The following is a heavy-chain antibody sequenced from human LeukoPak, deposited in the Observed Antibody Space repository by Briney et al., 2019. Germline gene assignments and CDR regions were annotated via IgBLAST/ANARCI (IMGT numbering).Heavy chain of an antibody. CDR3: AKGSGSYQGREYFQH. CDR2: IRYDGSNK. V-gene: IGHV3-30*02. J-gene: IGHJ1*01. Sequence: GGSLRLSCAASGFTFSSYGMHWVRQAPGKGLEWVAFIRYDGSNKYYADSVKGRFTISRDNSKNTLYLQMNSLRAEDTAVYYCAKGSGSYQGREYFQHWGQGTLVTVSS. D-gene: IGHD1-26*01. CDR1: GFTFSSYG.